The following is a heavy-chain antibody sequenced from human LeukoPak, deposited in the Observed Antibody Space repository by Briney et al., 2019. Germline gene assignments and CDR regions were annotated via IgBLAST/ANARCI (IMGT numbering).Heavy chain of an antibody. CDR2: INWNDGST. Sequence: GGSLRLSCAASGFTFYDYGMSWVGPPPGKGLEWVSGINWNDGSTGYAESGKGRFTIPRDNAKNSLYLQMNSLRAEDTALYYCARVEPHPYGMDVWGQGTTVTVSS. CDR3: ARVEPHPYGMDV. CDR1: GFTFYDYG. V-gene: IGHV3-20*04. J-gene: IGHJ6*02.